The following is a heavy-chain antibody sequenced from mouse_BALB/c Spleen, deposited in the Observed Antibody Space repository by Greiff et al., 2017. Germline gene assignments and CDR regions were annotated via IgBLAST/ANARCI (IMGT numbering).Heavy chain of an antibody. CDR1: GFNIKDYY. Sequence: VHVKQSGAELVRPGALVKLSCKASGFNIKDYYMHWVKQRPEQGLEWIGWIDPENGNTIYDPKFQGKASITADTSSNTAYLQLSSLTSEDTAVYYCARILDYAMDYWGQGTSVTVSS. V-gene: IGHV14-1*02. J-gene: IGHJ4*01. CDR3: ARILDYAMDY. CDR2: IDPENGNT. D-gene: IGHD1-1*01.